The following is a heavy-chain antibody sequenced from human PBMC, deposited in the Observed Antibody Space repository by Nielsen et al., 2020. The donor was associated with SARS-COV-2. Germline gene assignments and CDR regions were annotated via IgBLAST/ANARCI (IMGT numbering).Heavy chain of an antibody. CDR2: IKSKTDGGTT. J-gene: IGHJ6*03. V-gene: IGHV3-15*01. D-gene: IGHD5-12*01. CDR3: TGGYDSSGYYYYYYMDV. Sequence: WIRQPPGKGLEWVGRIKSKTDGGTTDYAAPVKGRFTISRDDSKNTLYLQMNSLKTEDTAVYYCTGGYDSSGYYYYYYMDVWGKGATVTVSS.